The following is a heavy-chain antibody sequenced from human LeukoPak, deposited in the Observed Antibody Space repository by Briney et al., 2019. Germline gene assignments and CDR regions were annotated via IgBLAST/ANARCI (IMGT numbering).Heavy chain of an antibody. CDR3: ARNRSGYCSSTSSIDAFET. V-gene: IGHV4-59*01. CDR2: IYYSGST. D-gene: IGHD2-2*01. Sequence: PSETLSLTCTVSGGSISSYYWSWIRQPPGKGLEWIGYIYYSGSTNYNPSLKSRVTISVDTSKNQFSLKLSSVTAADTAGYYCARNRSGYCSSTSSIDAFETWGQGKMFTVSS. CDR1: GGSISSYY. J-gene: IGHJ3*02.